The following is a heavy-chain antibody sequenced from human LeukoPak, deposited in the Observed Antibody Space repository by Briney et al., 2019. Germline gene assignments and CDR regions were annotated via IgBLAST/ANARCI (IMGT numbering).Heavy chain of an antibody. Sequence: GGSLRLSCAASGFTFSSYSRSWIRQAPGKGLEWVAVISYNGSNKYYADSVKGRFTIARDNSKNTLYLQINSLRAEETAVYYCAKDQRYCSRTSCYALDAFDIWGQGTMVTVSS. CDR3: AKDQRYCSRTSCYALDAFDI. J-gene: IGHJ3*02. CDR1: GFTFSSYS. CDR2: ISYNGSNK. V-gene: IGHV3-30*18. D-gene: IGHD2-2*01.